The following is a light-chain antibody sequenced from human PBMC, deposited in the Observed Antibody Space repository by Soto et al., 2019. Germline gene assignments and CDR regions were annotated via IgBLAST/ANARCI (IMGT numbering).Light chain of an antibody. CDR3: SSYTPRSTVV. CDR1: SSDVGAFSY. V-gene: IGLV2-14*01. Sequence: QSALTQPASVSGSPGQSITISCTGTSSDVGAFSYVSWFQHLPGKAPKLLIFEVTNRPSGVSNRFSGSQSGNTASLTISGLQAEDEADYYCSSYTPRSTVVFGGGTKVTVL. CDR2: EVT. J-gene: IGLJ2*01.